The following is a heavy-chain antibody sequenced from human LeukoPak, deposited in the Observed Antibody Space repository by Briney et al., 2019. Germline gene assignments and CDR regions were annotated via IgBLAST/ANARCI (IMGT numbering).Heavy chain of an antibody. D-gene: IGHD6-13*01. CDR3: ARGGRAAGTFGY. Sequence: SETLSLTCTVSGGSISSSSYYWGWIRQPPGKGLEWIGSIYYSGSIYYNPSLKSRVTISVDTSKNQFSLKLSSVTAADTAVYYCARGGRAAGTFGYWGQGTLVTVSS. CDR1: GGSISSSSYY. CDR2: IYYSGSI. J-gene: IGHJ4*02. V-gene: IGHV4-39*01.